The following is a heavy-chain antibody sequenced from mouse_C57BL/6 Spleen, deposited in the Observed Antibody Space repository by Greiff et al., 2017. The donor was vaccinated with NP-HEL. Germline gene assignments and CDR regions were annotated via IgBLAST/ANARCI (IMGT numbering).Heavy chain of an antibody. CDR2: ISSGGDYI. V-gene: IGHV5-9-1*02. CDR1: GFTFSSYA. CDR3: TRVRGSNWYFDV. J-gene: IGHJ1*03. Sequence: EVQGVESGEGLVKPGGSLKLSCAASGFTFSSYAMSWVRQTPEKRLEWVAYISSGGDYIYYADTVKGRFTISRDNARNTLYLQMSSLKSEDTAMYYCTRVRGSNWYFDVWGTGTTVTVSS. D-gene: IGHD1-1*01.